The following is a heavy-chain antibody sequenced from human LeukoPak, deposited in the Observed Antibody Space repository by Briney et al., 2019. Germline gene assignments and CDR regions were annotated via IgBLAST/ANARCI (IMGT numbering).Heavy chain of an antibody. CDR2: ISSRGSTI. J-gene: IGHJ6*02. CDR1: GFTFSDYY. CDR3: ARHDTAMATDYGMDV. V-gene: IGHV3-11*01. D-gene: IGHD5-18*01. Sequence: GGSLRLSCAASGFTFSDYYMSWIRRAPGKGLEWVSYISSRGSTIYYADSVKGRFTISRDNAKNSLYLQMNSLRAEDTAVYYCARHDTAMATDYGMDVWGQGTTVTVSS.